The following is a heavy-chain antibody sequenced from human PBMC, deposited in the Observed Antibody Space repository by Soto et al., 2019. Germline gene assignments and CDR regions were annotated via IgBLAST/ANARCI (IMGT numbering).Heavy chain of an antibody. CDR3: ARRGGSYDDYKINYFDS. V-gene: IGHV4-4*02. Sequence: QVQLQESGPGLVKPSETLSLTCTVFGDSISSPIWWSWVRQPPGKGLEWIGESYHNGNTHYNPSLKSRVTVSVDKSRNQFSLKLISVTAADTAVYYCARRGGSYDDYKINYFDSWGQGALFTVSS. J-gene: IGHJ4*02. CDR2: SYHNGNT. CDR1: GDSISSPIW. D-gene: IGHD4-17*01.